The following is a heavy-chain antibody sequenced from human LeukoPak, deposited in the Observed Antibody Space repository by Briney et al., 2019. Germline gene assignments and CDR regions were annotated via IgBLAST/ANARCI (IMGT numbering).Heavy chain of an antibody. Sequence: LGESLRLSCATSGFSFNRRGMNWVRQPPGKGLEWVSYISPRSETIFYAESVQGRFAVSRDDAKGSLYLQMHTLRVEDTAVYYCARIDGPTVFAYYMDLWGKGTTVTVAS. CDR2: ISPRSETI. V-gene: IGHV3-48*04. J-gene: IGHJ6*03. CDR1: GFSFNRRG. CDR3: ARIDGPTVFAYYMDL. D-gene: IGHD3-16*01.